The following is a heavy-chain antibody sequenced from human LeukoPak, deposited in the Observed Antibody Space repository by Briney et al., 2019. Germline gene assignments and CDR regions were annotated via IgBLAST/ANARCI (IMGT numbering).Heavy chain of an antibody. CDR3: ARSELRDSSGSGFFNWFDP. D-gene: IGHD3-22*01. CDR1: GYTFTGYY. Sequence: AASVKVSCKAFGYTFTGYYLHWLRQAPGQGLEWIGWIDPNSGGTKSAQKFQDRVTMTRDTSISTGYMEVSRLTSDDTAVYYCARSELRDSSGSGFFNWFDPWGQGTLVTVSS. CDR2: IDPNSGGT. V-gene: IGHV1-2*02. J-gene: IGHJ5*02.